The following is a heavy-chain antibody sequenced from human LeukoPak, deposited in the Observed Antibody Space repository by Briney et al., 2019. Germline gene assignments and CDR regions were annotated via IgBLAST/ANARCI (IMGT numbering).Heavy chain of an antibody. CDR3: ARVRGYCSGGSCYGYWYFDL. D-gene: IGHD2-15*01. Sequence: PSETLSLTCTVSGGSISSYYWSWIRQPPGKGPEWIGYIYYSGSTNYNPSLKSRVTISVDPSKNQFSLELSSVTAADTAVYYCARVRGYCSGGSCYGYWYFDLWGRGTLVTVSS. CDR1: GGSISSYY. CDR2: IYYSGST. V-gene: IGHV4-59*01. J-gene: IGHJ2*01.